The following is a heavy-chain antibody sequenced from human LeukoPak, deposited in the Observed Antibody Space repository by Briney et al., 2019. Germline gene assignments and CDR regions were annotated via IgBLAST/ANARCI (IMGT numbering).Heavy chain of an antibody. CDR1: GDSVSSNSAA. Sequence: SQTLSLTCAISGDSVSSNSAAWNWIRQSPSRGLEWLGRTYYRSKWYNDYAVSVKSRITINPGTSKNQFSLQLNSVTPEDTAVYYCAREFLPPQLELLDYFDYWGQGTLVTVSS. CDR2: TYYRSKWYN. J-gene: IGHJ4*02. D-gene: IGHD1-7*01. CDR3: AREFLPPQLELLDYFDY. V-gene: IGHV6-1*01.